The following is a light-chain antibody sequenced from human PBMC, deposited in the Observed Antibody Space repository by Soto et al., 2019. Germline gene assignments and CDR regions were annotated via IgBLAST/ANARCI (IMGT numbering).Light chain of an antibody. J-gene: IGLJ2*01. CDR1: TSDIGAYNY. CDR3: CSYAGSSYVV. CDR2: DVS. Sequence: QSVLTQPASVSGSPGQSITIACAGTTSDIGAYNYVSWYQQHPGKAPKLMIYDVSKRPSGVPDRFSGSKSGNTASLTISGLQAEDEADYYCCSYAGSSYVVFGGGTKLTVL. V-gene: IGLV2-11*01.